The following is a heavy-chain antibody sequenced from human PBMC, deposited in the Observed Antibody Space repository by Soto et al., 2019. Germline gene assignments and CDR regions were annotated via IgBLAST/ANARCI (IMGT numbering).Heavy chain of an antibody. V-gene: IGHV1-18*01. J-gene: IGHJ4*02. CDR3: ARDAESGSYSGY. CDR1: GYTFSSYG. CDR2: ISAYNGNT. D-gene: IGHD1-26*01. Sequence: ASVKVSCKASGYTFSSYGINWVRQAPGQGLEWMGWISAYNGNTNYAQKLQGRVTMTTDTSTSTVYMELRSLRSDDTAVYYCARDAESGSYSGYWGQGALVTVSS.